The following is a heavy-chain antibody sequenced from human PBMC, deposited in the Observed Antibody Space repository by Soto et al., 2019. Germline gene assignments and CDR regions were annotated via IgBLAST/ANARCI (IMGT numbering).Heavy chain of an antibody. J-gene: IGHJ3*02. D-gene: IGHD2-21*02. V-gene: IGHV4-31*03. CDR1: GGSISSGGYY. CDR2: IYYSGST. Sequence: QVQLQESGPGLVKPSQTLSLTCTVSGGSISSGGYYWSWIRQHPGEGLEWIGYIYYSGSTYYNPSLKSRFTIAVDTSKNQFSLKLSSVTAADTAVYYCARSMTRDAFDIWGQGTMVTVSS. CDR3: ARSMTRDAFDI.